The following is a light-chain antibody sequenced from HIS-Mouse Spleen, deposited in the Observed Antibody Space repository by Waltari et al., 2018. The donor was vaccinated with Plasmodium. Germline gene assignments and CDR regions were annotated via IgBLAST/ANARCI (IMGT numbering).Light chain of an antibody. CDR1: SSDVGCYTL. CDR2: EGS. J-gene: IGLJ2*01. V-gene: IGLV2-23*01. CDR3: CSYAGSSTLV. Sequence: QSALTQPASVSGSPGQSITIYCTGTSSDVGCYTLVSWYQQHPGKAPKLMIYEGSKRPSGVSNRFSGSKSGNTASLTISGLQAEDEADYYCCSYAGSSTLVFGGGTKLTVL.